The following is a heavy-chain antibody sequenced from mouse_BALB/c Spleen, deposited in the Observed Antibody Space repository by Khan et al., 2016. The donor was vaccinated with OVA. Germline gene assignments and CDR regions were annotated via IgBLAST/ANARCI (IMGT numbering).Heavy chain of an antibody. CDR2: ISYSGST. J-gene: IGHJ2*01. Sequence: EVQLQEPGPGLVKPSQSLSLTCTVTGYSITSGYGWNWIRQFPGNKLEWMCYISYSGSTTYNSSLKSRLAITRDSSKNQFFLQLNSVTTEDTATYFCARTARIKYWGQCTTLTVSS. D-gene: IGHD1-2*01. V-gene: IGHV3-2*02. CDR3: ARTARIKY. CDR1: GYSITSGYG.